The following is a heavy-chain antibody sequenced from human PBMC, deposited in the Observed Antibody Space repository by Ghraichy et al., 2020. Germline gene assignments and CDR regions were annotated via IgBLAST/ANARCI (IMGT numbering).Heavy chain of an antibody. CDR2: ISWDGGST. J-gene: IGHJ6*02. D-gene: IGHD3-10*01. V-gene: IGHV3-43D*04. CDR3: AKDMFEYAMVRGGGYYYYGMDV. Sequence: GGSLRLSCAASGFTFDDYAMHWVRQAPGKGLEWVSLISWDGGSTYYADSVKGRFTISRDNSKNSLYLQMNSLRAEDTALYYCAKDMFEYAMVRGGGYYYYGMDVWGQGTTVTVSS. CDR1: GFTFDDYA.